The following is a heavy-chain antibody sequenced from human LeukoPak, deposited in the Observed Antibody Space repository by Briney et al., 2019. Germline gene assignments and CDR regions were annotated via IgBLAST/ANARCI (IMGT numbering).Heavy chain of an antibody. CDR1: GYTFTSYG. CDR3: ARKSYDFWSGNFDY. J-gene: IGHJ4*02. Sequence: GASVKVSCKASGYTFTSYGISWVRQAPGQGLEWMGWISAYNGNTNYAQKLQGRVTMTTDTSTSTACMELRSLRSDDTAVYYCARKSYDFWSGNFDYWGQGTLVTVSS. V-gene: IGHV1-18*01. D-gene: IGHD3-3*01. CDR2: ISAYNGNT.